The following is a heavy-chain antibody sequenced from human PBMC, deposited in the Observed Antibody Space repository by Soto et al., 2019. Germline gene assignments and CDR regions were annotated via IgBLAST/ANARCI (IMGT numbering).Heavy chain of an antibody. D-gene: IGHD3-3*01. CDR3: ASGVVRSRYYYYYMDV. V-gene: IGHV4-59*01. CDR1: GGSISSYY. Sequence: QVQLQESGPGLVKPSETLSLTCTVSGGSISSYYWSWIRQPPGKGLEWIGYIYYSGSTNYNPSLKSRVTISVDTSKNQFSLKLSSVTAADTAVYYCASGVVRSRYYYYYMDVWGKGTTVTVSS. J-gene: IGHJ6*03. CDR2: IYYSGST.